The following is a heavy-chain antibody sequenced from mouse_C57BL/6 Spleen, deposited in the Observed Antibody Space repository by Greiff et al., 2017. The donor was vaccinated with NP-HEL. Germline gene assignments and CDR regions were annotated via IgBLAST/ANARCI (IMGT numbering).Heavy chain of an antibody. V-gene: IGHV5-4*01. D-gene: IGHD4-1*01. Sequence: EVKLVESGGGLVKPGGSLKLSCAASGFTFSSYAMSWVRQTPEKRLEWVATISDGGSYTYYPDNVKGRFTISRDNAKNNLYLQMSHLKSEDTAMYYCARDHGKGFDYWGQGTTRTVSS. J-gene: IGHJ2*01. CDR1: GFTFSSYA. CDR2: ISDGGSYT. CDR3: ARDHGKGFDY.